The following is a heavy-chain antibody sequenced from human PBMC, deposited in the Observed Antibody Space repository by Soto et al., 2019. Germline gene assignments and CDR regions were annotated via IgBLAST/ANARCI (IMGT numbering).Heavy chain of an antibody. CDR2: IIPTFGTA. Sequence: QVQLVQSGAEVKKPGSSVKVSCKASGGTFSSYSINWVRQAPGQGLEWMGEIIPTFGTAHYAQKFQGRVTITADESTSTAYMELSSLRSEDTAVYYCARDGGRHSGGIDYWGQGTLVTVSS. D-gene: IGHD1-26*01. J-gene: IGHJ4*02. CDR1: GGTFSSYS. V-gene: IGHV1-69*01. CDR3: ARDGGRHSGGIDY.